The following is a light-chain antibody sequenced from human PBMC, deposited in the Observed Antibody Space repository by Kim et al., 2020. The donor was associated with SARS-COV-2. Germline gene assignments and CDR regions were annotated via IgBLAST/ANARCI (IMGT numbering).Light chain of an antibody. CDR2: RTS. Sequence: SGWLNWYQQKPGKAPHLLIYRTSTLQSGVPPRFSGSASGTDFTLTISSLQPEDFATYYCQQSYNFPRTFGQGTKVEIK. CDR3: QQSYNFPRT. V-gene: IGKV1-39*01. CDR1: SGW. J-gene: IGKJ1*01.